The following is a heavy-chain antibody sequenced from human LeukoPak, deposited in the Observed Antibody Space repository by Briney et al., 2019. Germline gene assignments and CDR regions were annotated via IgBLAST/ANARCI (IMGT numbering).Heavy chain of an antibody. CDR3: AEEDYDVFARLVP. CDR1: GDSISRSSYY. D-gene: IGHD3-9*01. CDR2: INYSGST. Sequence: TLSLTCSVSGDSISRSSYYWSWTRQHPGKGLGWIGYINYSGSTYYNPSLTSSISKSIHTSKNQFSMKFGSVTAADPAVNYRAEEDYDVFARLVPWGQGTLVTVSS. J-gene: IGHJ5*02. V-gene: IGHV4-31*01.